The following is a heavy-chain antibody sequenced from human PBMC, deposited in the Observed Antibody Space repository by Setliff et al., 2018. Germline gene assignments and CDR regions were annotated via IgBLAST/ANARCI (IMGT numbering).Heavy chain of an antibody. D-gene: IGHD3-10*01. CDR1: GGSISRYH. V-gene: IGHV4-59*05. CDR2: IYYTGTA. Sequence: SETLSLTCTVSGGSISRYHWSWIRQPPGKGLEWIGSIYYTGTAYYNPSLKSRVTISVDTSKNQFSLQVTSLAATDTALYFCARHEFVGGYYGSVTYRHFDYWGQGILVTVSS. CDR3: ARHEFVGGYYGSVTYRHFDY. J-gene: IGHJ4*02.